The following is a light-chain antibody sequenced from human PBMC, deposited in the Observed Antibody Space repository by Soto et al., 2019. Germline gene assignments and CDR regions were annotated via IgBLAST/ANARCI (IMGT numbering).Light chain of an antibody. V-gene: IGKV3-20*01. CDR1: QSVSSSY. CDR3: QQDGSSPLT. Sequence: EIVLTQSPGTLSLSPGERATLSCRASQSVSSSYLAWYQQKPGQAPRLLIYGASSRATGIPDRFSGSGSGTDFTLTISRLEPEACAVYYCQQDGSSPLTFGGGTKVEIK. CDR2: GAS. J-gene: IGKJ4*01.